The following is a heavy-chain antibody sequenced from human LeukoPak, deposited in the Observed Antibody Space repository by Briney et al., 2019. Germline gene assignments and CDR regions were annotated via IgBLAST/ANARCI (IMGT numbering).Heavy chain of an antibody. V-gene: IGHV3-21*04. J-gene: IGHJ4*02. Sequence: PGGSLRLSCAASGFTFSSYSMNWVRQAPGKGLEWVSSISSTSSYIYYADSVKGRFTISRDNAKNSLHLQMNSLRAEDTAVYYCARSYGWLPGGMWGQGTLVTVSS. CDR3: ARSYGWLPGGM. CDR2: ISSTSSYI. CDR1: GFTFSSYS. D-gene: IGHD5-12*01.